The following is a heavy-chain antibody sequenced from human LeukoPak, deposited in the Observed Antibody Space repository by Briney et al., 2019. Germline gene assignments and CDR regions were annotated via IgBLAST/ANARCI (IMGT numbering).Heavy chain of an antibody. CDR2: INTNTGNP. CDR1: GYTFTSYA. J-gene: IGHJ4*02. Sequence: ASVKVSCKASGYTFTSYAMNWVRQAPGQGLEGMGWINTNTGNPTYAQGFTGRFVFSLDTSVSTAYLQISSLKAEDTAVYYCARDSGRIAAAGPHPMRYWGQGTLVTVSS. CDR3: ARDSGRIAAAGPHPMRY. D-gene: IGHD6-13*01. V-gene: IGHV7-4-1*02.